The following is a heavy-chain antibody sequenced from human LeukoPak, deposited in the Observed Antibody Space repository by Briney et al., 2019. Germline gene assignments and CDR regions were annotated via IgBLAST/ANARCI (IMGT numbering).Heavy chain of an antibody. V-gene: IGHV3-21*04. CDR3: AKDRSLLEWFYFDY. Sequence: GGSLRLSCAASGFTFSSYSMNWVRQAPGKGLEWVSSISSSSSYIYYADSVKGRFTISRDNAKNSLYLQMNSLRAEDTAVYYCAKDRSLLEWFYFDYWGQGTLVTVSS. CDR1: GFTFSSYS. D-gene: IGHD3-3*01. J-gene: IGHJ4*02. CDR2: ISSSSSYI.